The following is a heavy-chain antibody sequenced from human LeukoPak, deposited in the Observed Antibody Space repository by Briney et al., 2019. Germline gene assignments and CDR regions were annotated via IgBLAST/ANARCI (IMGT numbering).Heavy chain of an antibody. D-gene: IGHD2-15*01. CDR1: GFTFSSYW. Sequence: SGGSLRLSCAASGFTFSSYWMTWVRQAPGKGLEWVAYIKQDGSEKHYVDSVKGRFTISRDNAKNSLYLQMNSLRAEDTAVYYCAKYPLCSGGSCYPNWGQGTLVTVSS. J-gene: IGHJ4*02. V-gene: IGHV3-7*01. CDR2: IKQDGSEK. CDR3: AKYPLCSGGSCYPN.